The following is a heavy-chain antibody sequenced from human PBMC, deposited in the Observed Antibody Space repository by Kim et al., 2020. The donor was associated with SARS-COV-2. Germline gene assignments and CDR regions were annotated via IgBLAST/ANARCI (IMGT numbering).Heavy chain of an antibody. Sequence: ASVKVSCKASGYTFTSYGISWVRQAPGQGLEWMGWISAYNGNTNYAQKLQGRVTMTTDTSTSTAYMELRSLRSDDTAVYYCARGGAYYDILTGYYKRLVDFDYWGQGTLVTVSS. CDR2: ISAYNGNT. D-gene: IGHD3-9*01. CDR3: ARGGAYYDILTGYYKRLVDFDY. CDR1: GYTFTSYG. J-gene: IGHJ4*02. V-gene: IGHV1-18*01.